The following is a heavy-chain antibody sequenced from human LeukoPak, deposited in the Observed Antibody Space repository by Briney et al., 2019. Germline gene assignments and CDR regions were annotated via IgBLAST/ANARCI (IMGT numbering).Heavy chain of an antibody. Sequence: SETLSLTCTVSGGSISSHYWTWIRQSPVKGLEWIGDISNSGSTSYNPSLKSRVTISIVTSKNQFSLKLSSVTAADTAVYYCARHIVATISPWFDPWGQGTLVTVSS. CDR1: GGSISSHY. CDR3: ARHIVATISPWFDP. V-gene: IGHV4-59*11. J-gene: IGHJ5*02. D-gene: IGHD3-16*02. CDR2: ISNSGST.